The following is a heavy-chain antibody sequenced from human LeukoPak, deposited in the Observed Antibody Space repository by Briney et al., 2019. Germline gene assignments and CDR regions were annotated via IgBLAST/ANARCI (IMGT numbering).Heavy chain of an antibody. CDR1: GNSFNNYW. D-gene: IGHD3-10*01. CDR2: IHAADSDT. CDR3: AKHLRGLDL. V-gene: IGHV5-51*01. J-gene: IGHJ5*02. Sequence: AGESLKISCQGSGNSFNNYWISWVRQMPGKGLEWMAIIHAADSDTRYSPSFQGQVTLSVDKSISTVYLQWSSLKASDTAVYYCAKHLRGLDLWGQGTLVTVSS.